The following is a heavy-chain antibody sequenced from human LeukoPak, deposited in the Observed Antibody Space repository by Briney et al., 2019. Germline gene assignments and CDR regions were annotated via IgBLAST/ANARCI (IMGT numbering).Heavy chain of an antibody. V-gene: IGHV3-30-3*01. D-gene: IGHD2-2*02. CDR3: ARDRRYCSSTSCYTRGYYYYGMDV. J-gene: IGHJ6*02. CDR1: GLTFSSYA. CDR2: ISYDGSNK. Sequence: GGSLRLSCAASGLTFSSYAMHWVRQAPGKGLEWVAVISYDGSNKYYADSVKGRFTISRDNSKNTLYLQMNSLRAEDTAVYYCARDRRYCSSTSCYTRGYYYYGMDVWGQGTTVTVSS.